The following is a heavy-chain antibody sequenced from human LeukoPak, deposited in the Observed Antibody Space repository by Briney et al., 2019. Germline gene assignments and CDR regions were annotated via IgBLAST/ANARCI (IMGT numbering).Heavy chain of an antibody. V-gene: IGHV4-59*01. Sequence: SETLSLTCTVSDGSISSYYWSWVRQPPGKGLEWIGYVSYSGSTDYNPSLKSRVIISVDTSKNQFSLKLSSVTAADTAVYYCARDLGTIAAAATGGMDVWGQGTTVTVSS. CDR2: VSYSGST. CDR1: DGSISSYY. D-gene: IGHD6-13*01. CDR3: ARDLGTIAAAATGGMDV. J-gene: IGHJ6*02.